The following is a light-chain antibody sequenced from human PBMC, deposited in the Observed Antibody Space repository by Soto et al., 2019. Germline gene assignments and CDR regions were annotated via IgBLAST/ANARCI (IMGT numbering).Light chain of an antibody. CDR2: NDN. CDR3: AAWDDSLNARGV. Sequence: QPVLTQPPSASGTPGQRVTISCSGSRCNIGSNAVSWYQQLPGTAPKLLIYNDNQRPSGVPDRFSAAKAGTSASLAISGLQSEDEADYYCAAWDDSLNARGVFGGGTKLTVL. J-gene: IGLJ3*02. CDR1: RCNIGSNA. V-gene: IGLV1-44*01.